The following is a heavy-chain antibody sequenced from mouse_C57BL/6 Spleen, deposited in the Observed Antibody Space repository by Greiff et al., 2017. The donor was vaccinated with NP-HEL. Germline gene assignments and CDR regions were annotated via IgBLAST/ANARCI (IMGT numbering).Heavy chain of an antibody. V-gene: IGHV1-26*01. CDR2: INPNNGGT. J-gene: IGHJ4*01. CDR1: GYTFTDYY. D-gene: IGHD2-4*01. Sequence: VQLQQSGPELVKPGASVKISCKASGYTFTDYYMNWVKQSHGKSLEWIGDINPNNGGTSYNQKFKGKATLTVDKSSSTAYMELRSLTSEDSAVYYCAPYDYDDAMDYWGQGTSVTVSS. CDR3: APYDYDDAMDY.